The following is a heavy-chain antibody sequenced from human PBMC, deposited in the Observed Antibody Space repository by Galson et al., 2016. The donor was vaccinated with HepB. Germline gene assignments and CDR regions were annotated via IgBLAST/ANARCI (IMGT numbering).Heavy chain of an antibody. CDR1: GGTFSSHA. J-gene: IGHJ5*02. Sequence: SVKVSCKASGGTFSSHAINWLRQAPGQGLEWMGGIIPKFGTAKYAQKFQGRLTITADEYTTTAYMELSSLRSEDTALYYCARGTHYDFRSGTGHFDPWDQGTLVTVSS. CDR3: ARGTHYDFRSGTGHFDP. V-gene: IGHV1-69*13. CDR2: IIPKFGTA. D-gene: IGHD3-3*01.